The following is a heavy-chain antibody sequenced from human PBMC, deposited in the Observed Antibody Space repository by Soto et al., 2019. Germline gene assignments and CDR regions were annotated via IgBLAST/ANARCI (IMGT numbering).Heavy chain of an antibody. CDR1: GGSISSGGYY. V-gene: IGHV4-31*03. CDR3: ARAPILGYCTNGVCRYFDY. J-gene: IGHJ4*02. D-gene: IGHD2-8*01. Sequence: PSETLSLTCTVSGGSISSGGYYWSWIRQHPGKGLELIGYIYYSGSTYYNPSLKSRVNISVDTSKNQFSLKLSSVTAADTAVYYCARAPILGYCTNGVCRYFDYWGQGTLVTVSS. CDR2: IYYSGST.